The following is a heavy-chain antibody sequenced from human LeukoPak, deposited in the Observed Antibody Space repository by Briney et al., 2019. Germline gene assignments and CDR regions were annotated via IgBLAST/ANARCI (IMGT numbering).Heavy chain of an antibody. D-gene: IGHD5-12*01. CDR3: ARARDGYNLDRTSYYFDY. V-gene: IGHV4-4*07. CDR2: IYTSGST. Sequence: SETLSLTCTVSGGSISSYYWSWIRQPAGKGLEWIGRIYTSGSTNYNPSLKSRVTMSVDTSKNQFSLKLSSVTAADTAVYYCARARDGYNLDRTSYYFDYWGQGTLVTVSS. J-gene: IGHJ4*02. CDR1: GGSISSYY.